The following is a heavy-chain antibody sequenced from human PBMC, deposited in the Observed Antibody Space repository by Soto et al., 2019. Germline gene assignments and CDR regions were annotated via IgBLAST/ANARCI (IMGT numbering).Heavy chain of an antibody. CDR2: IKQDGSKK. V-gene: IGHV3-7*05. J-gene: IGHJ3*02. Sequence: DLEESGGGLVQPGGSLRLSCAASGFTLSMYWMTWVRQAPGRGLEWVANIKQDGSKKSYLDSVRGRFTISRDNVRNSLYLQMDSLRAEDTALYYCARDVSPGSSGLYLDAFDIWGQGTMVIVSS. CDR1: GFTLSMYW. CDR3: ARDVSPGSSGLYLDAFDI. D-gene: IGHD6-25*01.